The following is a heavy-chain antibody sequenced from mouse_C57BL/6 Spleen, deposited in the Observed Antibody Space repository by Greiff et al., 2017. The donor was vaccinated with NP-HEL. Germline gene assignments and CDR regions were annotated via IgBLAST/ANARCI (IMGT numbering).Heavy chain of an antibody. Sequence: VKLQQPGAELVRPGSSVKLSCKASGYTFTSYWMHWVKQRPIQGLEWIGNIDPSNSETHYNQKFKDKATLTVDKSSSTAYMQLSSLTSEDSAVYYCARDYSNYAAYWGQGTLVTVSA. J-gene: IGHJ3*01. CDR3: ARDYSNYAAY. V-gene: IGHV1-52*01. CDR2: IDPSNSET. CDR1: GYTFTSYW. D-gene: IGHD2-5*01.